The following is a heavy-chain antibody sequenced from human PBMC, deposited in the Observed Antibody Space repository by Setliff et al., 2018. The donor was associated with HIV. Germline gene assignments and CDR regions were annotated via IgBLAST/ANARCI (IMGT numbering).Heavy chain of an antibody. J-gene: IGHJ5*02. D-gene: IGHD3-3*01. V-gene: IGHV3-48*03. CDR1: GFTFSSYE. Sequence: GESLKISCAASGFTFSSYEMNWVRQAPGKGLEWVSYISSSGSTIYYADSVKGRFTISRDNAKNPLYLQMNSLRAEDTAVYYCARVLLITNAVYGVVSNQFDPWGQGTLVTVSS. CDR3: ARVLLITNAVYGVVSNQFDP. CDR2: ISSSGSTI.